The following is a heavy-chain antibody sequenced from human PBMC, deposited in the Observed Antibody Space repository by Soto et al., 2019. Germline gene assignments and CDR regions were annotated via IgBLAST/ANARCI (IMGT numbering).Heavy chain of an antibody. CDR2: IYYSGTT. CDR1: GDSVSNDNYY. CDR3: ARSQRGRTAFTFDC. D-gene: IGHD3-16*01. J-gene: IGHJ4*02. Sequence: QVQLQESGPGLVKPSETLSLTCAVSGDSVSNDNYYWSWIRQPPGKGLEWIGYIYYSGTTNYNSYLKSRLSLSVDMSKNQFSLKLASVTAADTAVYFCARSQRGRTAFTFDCWGQGALVTVSS. V-gene: IGHV4-61*01.